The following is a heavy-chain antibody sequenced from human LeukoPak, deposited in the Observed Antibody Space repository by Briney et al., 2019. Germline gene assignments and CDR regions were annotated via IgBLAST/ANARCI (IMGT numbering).Heavy chain of an antibody. Sequence: GGSLRLSCAASGFTFSSYEMTWVRQAPGKGLEWVSSISSSGNTVYYADSVKGRSTISRDNARNSLYLQMNSLRAEDTAFYYCARGSGYYIYWGQGTLVTVSS. CDR3: ARGSGYYIY. CDR2: ISSSGNTV. J-gene: IGHJ4*02. CDR1: GFTFSSYE. D-gene: IGHD3-22*01. V-gene: IGHV3-48*03.